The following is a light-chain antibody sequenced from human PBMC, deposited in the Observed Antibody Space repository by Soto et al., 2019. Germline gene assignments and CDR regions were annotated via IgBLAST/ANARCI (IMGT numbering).Light chain of an antibody. Sequence: ETVLTQSQATLSVSPLERAPLXSPASQSVRGNLAWYQQKPGQSPRLLIYGASSRATGIPVRFSGSGSGTEFTLTISSLQSEDFAVYYCQQYNNWPFITFGQGTRLEIK. J-gene: IGKJ5*01. CDR3: QQYNNWPFIT. CDR1: QSVRGN. V-gene: IGKV3-15*01. CDR2: GAS.